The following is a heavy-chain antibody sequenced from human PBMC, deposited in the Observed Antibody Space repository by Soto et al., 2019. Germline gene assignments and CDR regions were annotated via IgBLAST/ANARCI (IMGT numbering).Heavy chain of an antibody. J-gene: IGHJ4*02. V-gene: IGHV3-30-3*01. CDR3: TREDY. Sequence: QVQLVESGGGVVRPGRSLRLSCAASGFTFSNYAMHWVRQAPGKGLEWVAVIVNDGNSKYYADSVKGRFTISRDNSKITLYLQMNSLRGEDTALYYCTREDYWGQGTLVTVSS. CDR1: GFTFSNYA. CDR2: IVNDGNSK.